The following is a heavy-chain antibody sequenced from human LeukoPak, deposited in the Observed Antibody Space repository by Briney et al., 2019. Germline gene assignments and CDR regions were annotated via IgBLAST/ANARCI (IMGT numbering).Heavy chain of an antibody. V-gene: IGHV4-39*01. D-gene: IGHD3-10*01. CDR2: IYYSGST. Sequence: SETLSLTCTVSGGSISSSSYYWGWIRQPPGKGLEWIGRIYYSGSTYYNPSLKSRVTISVDTSNNLFSLKLSSETAADTAVYYCARHITMVRGVIRPNDYWGQGTLVTVSS. J-gene: IGHJ4*02. CDR1: GGSISSSSYY. CDR3: ARHITMVRGVIRPNDY.